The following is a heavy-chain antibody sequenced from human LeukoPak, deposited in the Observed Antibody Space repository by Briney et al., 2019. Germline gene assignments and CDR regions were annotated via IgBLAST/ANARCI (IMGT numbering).Heavy chain of an antibody. V-gene: IGHV3-21*01. CDR3: ARTGAGWFDP. CDR2: ISSSSNYI. D-gene: IGHD3-10*01. Sequence: GGXLRLSCAASGFTFTSYTMNWVRQAPGKGLAWVSSISSSSNYIYYADSVKGRFTISRDNAKNSLYLQMNSLRAEDTAVYYCARTGAGWFDPWGQGTLVTVSS. J-gene: IGHJ5*02. CDR1: GFTFTSYT.